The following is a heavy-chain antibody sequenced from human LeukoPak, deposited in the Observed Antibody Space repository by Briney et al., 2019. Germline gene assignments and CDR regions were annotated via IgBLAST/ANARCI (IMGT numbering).Heavy chain of an antibody. Sequence: PGGSLRLSCAASGFTFDDYAMHWVRQAPGKGLEWVSGISWNSGSIGYADSVKGRFTISRDNAKNSLYLQMNSLRAEDTALYYCAKLGSPKNDAFDIWGQGTMVTVSS. V-gene: IGHV3-9*01. J-gene: IGHJ3*02. D-gene: IGHD3-16*01. CDR2: ISWNSGSI. CDR3: AKLGSPKNDAFDI. CDR1: GFTFDDYA.